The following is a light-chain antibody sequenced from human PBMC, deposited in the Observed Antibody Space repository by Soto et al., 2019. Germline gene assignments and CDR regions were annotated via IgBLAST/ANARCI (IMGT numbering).Light chain of an antibody. CDR1: QSILYSSNNENY. CDR3: KQYYTTRPIT. V-gene: IGKV4-1*01. CDR2: WAS. Sequence: DIVMTQSPDSLAVSLGERATINCKSSQSILYSSNNENYLAWYQQKPGQPPKLLIYWASTRESGVPDRFSGSGSGTDFTLTISSLQAEDVAIYYCKQYYTTRPITFGQGTRLEIK. J-gene: IGKJ5*01.